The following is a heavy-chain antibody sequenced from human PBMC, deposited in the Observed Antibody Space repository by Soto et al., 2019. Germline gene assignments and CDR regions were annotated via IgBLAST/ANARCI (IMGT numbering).Heavy chain of an antibody. CDR3: ARGYRYCSSTSCSRGYYYYYYYMDV. CDR1: GGSFSGYY. V-gene: IGHV4-34*01. CDR2: INHSGST. D-gene: IGHD2-2*01. J-gene: IGHJ6*03. Sequence: SEILSLTCAVYGGSFSGYYWSWIRQPPGKGLEWIGEINHSGSTNYNPSLKSRVTISVDTSKNQFSLKLSSVTAADTAVYYCARGYRYCSSTSCSRGYYYYYYYMDVWGKGTTVTVSS.